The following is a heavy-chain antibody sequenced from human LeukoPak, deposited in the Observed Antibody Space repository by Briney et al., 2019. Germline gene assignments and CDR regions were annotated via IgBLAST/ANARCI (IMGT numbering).Heavy chain of an antibody. Sequence: PGGSLRLSCVASRFIFSVYGMHWGRQAPGKGLEWVAFMSYDENTEYYIDSVKGRFTISRDDSKDTLFLQLNNLRPEDTGVYYCARDGSTNSQNWFDPWGQETLVIVSS. V-gene: IGHV3-33*05. J-gene: IGHJ5*02. CDR2: MSYDENTE. CDR1: RFIFSVYG. D-gene: IGHD2-8*01. CDR3: ARDGSTNSQNWFDP.